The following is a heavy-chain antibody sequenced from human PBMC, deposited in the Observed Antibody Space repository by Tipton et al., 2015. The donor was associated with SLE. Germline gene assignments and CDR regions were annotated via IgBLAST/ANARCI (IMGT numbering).Heavy chain of an antibody. V-gene: IGHV4-59*11. J-gene: IGHJ1*01. CDR3: ARYGTYDGSRYFQH. D-gene: IGHD1-26*01. CDR2: IYYSGST. Sequence: TLSLTCTVSGGSISSHYWSWIRQPPGKGLEWIGYIYYSGSTNYNPSLKSRVTISEDMSKNQFSLKLSSVTAADTAVYYCARYGTYDGSRYFQHWGQGTLVTVSS. CDR1: GGSISSHY.